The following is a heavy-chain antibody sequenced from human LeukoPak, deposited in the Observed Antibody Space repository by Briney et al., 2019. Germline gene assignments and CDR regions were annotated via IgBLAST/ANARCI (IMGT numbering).Heavy chain of an antibody. CDR3: ARDRDYYDSSGYPAAFDI. CDR1: GYTFTGYY. J-gene: IGHJ3*02. Sequence: GASVKVSCKASGYTFTGYYMHWVRQAPGQGLEWMGWINPNSGGTNYAQKFQGRVTMTRDTSISTAYMGLSRLRSDDTAVYYCARDRDYYDSSGYPAAFDIWGQGTMVTVSS. V-gene: IGHV1-2*02. D-gene: IGHD3-22*01. CDR2: INPNSGGT.